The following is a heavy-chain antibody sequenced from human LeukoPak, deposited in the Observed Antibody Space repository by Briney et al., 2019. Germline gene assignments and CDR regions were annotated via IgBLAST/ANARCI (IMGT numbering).Heavy chain of an antibody. D-gene: IGHD3-3*01. V-gene: IGHV3-21*01. CDR2: ISSSSSYI. Sequence: GSLRLSCAASGFTFSSYSMNWVRQAPGKGLEWVSSISSSSSYIYYADSVKGRFTISRDNAKNSLYLQMNSLRAEDTAVYYCARAIGDFGVVNPDYWGQGTLVTVSS. CDR3: ARAIGDFGVVNPDY. CDR1: GFTFSSYS. J-gene: IGHJ4*02.